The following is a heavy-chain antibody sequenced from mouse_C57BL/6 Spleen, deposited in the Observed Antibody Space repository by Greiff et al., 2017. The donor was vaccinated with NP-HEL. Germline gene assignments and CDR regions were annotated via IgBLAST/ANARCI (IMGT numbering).Heavy chain of an antibody. J-gene: IGHJ4*01. V-gene: IGHV3-6*01. Sequence: EVQLVESGPGLVKPSQSLSLTCSVTGYSITSGYYWNWIRQFPGNKLEWMGYISYDGSNNYNPSLKNRISITRDTSKNQFFLKLNSVTTEDTATYYCAREFITTGARDAMDYWGQGTSVTVSS. CDR2: ISYDGSN. D-gene: IGHD1-1*01. CDR1: GYSITSGYY. CDR3: AREFITTGARDAMDY.